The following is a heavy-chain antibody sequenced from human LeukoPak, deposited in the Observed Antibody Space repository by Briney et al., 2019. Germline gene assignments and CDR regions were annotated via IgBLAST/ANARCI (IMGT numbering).Heavy chain of an antibody. CDR2: IYYSGST. D-gene: IGHD6-6*01. CDR3: ARGASSSSLWRLDY. CDR1: GGSFSGYH. Sequence: SETLSLTCAVYGGSFSGYHWSWIRQPPGKGLEWIGYIYYSGSTNYNPSLKSRVTISVDTSKNQFSLKLSSVTAADTAVYFCARGASSSSLWRLDYWGQGALVTVSS. J-gene: IGHJ4*02. V-gene: IGHV4-59*01.